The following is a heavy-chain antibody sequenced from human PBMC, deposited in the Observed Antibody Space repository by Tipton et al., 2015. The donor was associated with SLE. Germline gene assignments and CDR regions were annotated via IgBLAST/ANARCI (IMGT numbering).Heavy chain of an antibody. V-gene: IGHV4-39*07. J-gene: IGHJ6*02. Sequence: TLSLTCFVSGDYITSDIYYWGWIRQPPGKGLEWIGSVYDSGTTYYNPILKSRVTMSVDTSKTQFSLKLNSLTAADTAVYYCARVVAVAGIHYYSVDIWGQGTTVTVSS. CDR1: GDYITSDIYY. CDR2: VYDSGTT. D-gene: IGHD6-19*01. CDR3: ARVVAVAGIHYYSVDI.